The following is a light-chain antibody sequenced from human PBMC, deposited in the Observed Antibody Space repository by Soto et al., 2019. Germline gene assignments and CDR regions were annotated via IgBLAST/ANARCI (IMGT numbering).Light chain of an antibody. J-gene: IGKJ4*01. CDR3: QQYGSAFLT. V-gene: IGKV3-20*01. CDR1: HSISNNY. CDR2: GAS. Sequence: EIVLTQSPGTLSLSPGERATLSCRASHSISNNYVAWYQQKPGQAPRLLIYGASNRASGIPDRFSGSASGTVFTLTINRLEREDFAVYHCQQYGSAFLTFGGGTKVEIK.